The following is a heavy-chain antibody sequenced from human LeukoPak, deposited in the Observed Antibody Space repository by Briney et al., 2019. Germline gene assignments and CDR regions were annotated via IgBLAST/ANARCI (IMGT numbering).Heavy chain of an antibody. Sequence: PSQTLSLTCTVSGGSISSGTYYWSWIRQPAGKGLEWIGRIYTSGSTNYNPSLKSRVTISIDTSRNQFSLKLSSVTAADTAVYYCARGPRYSSTTWCVFDYWGQGTLVTVSS. D-gene: IGHD6-13*01. CDR1: GGSISSGTYY. V-gene: IGHV4-61*02. CDR2: IYTSGST. CDR3: ARGPRYSSTTWCVFDY. J-gene: IGHJ4*02.